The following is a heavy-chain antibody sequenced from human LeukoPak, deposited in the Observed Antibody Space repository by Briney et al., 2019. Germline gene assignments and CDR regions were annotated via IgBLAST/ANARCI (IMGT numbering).Heavy chain of an antibody. V-gene: IGHV4-34*01. Sequence: KPSETLSLTCAVYGGSFSGYYWSWIRQPPGKGLEWIGEINHSGGTNYNPSLKSRVTISVDTSKNQFSLKLSSVTAADTAVYYRASAMIGVPDDAFDIWGQGTMVTVSS. CDR1: GGSFSGYY. CDR2: INHSGGT. J-gene: IGHJ3*02. D-gene: IGHD3-22*01. CDR3: ASAMIGVPDDAFDI.